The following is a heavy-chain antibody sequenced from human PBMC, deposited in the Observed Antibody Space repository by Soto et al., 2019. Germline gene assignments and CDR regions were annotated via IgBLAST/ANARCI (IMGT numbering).Heavy chain of an antibody. J-gene: IGHJ4*02. CDR1: GFPFNNAW. V-gene: IGHV3-15*01. CDR3: ATDAPTRKWDTGHFAH. D-gene: IGHD1-26*01. Sequence: EVQLVESGGGLVKPGGSLRLSCAGSGFPFNNAWMTWVRQAPGQGLEWLVRITSRPYGATTDYAAPVKGRFSISRDDSKTMVFLQTNSLKTEDTAVYYCATDAPTRKWDTGHFAHWGQGTLVTVSS. CDR2: ITSRPYGATT.